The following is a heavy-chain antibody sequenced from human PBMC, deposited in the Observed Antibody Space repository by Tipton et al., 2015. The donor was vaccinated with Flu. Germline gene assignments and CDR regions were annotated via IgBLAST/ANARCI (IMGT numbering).Heavy chain of an antibody. CDR1: GGSINTYY. Sequence: TLSLTCTVSGGSINTYYWSWIRQPAGKGLEWIGRIYSDESTNYNPSLKSRVTMSIGTSKNQFSLRLNSMTAADTAVYYCARLSYYDVDLKNFYFEDWGQGTLVTVSS. V-gene: IGHV4-4*07. CDR2: IYSDEST. CDR3: ARLSYYDVDLKNFYFED. D-gene: IGHD3-10*02. J-gene: IGHJ4*02.